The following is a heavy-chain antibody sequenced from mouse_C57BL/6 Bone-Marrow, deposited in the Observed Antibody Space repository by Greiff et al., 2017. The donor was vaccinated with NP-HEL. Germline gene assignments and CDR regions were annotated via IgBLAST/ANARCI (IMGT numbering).Heavy chain of an antibody. D-gene: IGHD1-1*01. J-gene: IGHJ3*01. CDR3: AGDYYGSSPWFAY. V-gene: IGHV1-42*01. CDR1: GYSFTGYY. Sequence: EVQLQPSGPELVKPGASVKISCKASGYSFTGYYMNWVKQSPETSLEWIGEINPSTGGTTYNQKFKAKATLTVDKSSSTAYMQLKSLTSEDSAVYYCAGDYYGSSPWFAYWGQGTLVTVSA. CDR2: INPSTGGT.